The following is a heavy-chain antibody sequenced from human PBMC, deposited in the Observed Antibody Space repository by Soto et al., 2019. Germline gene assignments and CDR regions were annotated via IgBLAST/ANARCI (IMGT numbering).Heavy chain of an antibody. V-gene: IGHV3-33*01. CDR3: ARVLDYYGSGSDYYGMDV. CDR2: IWYDGSNK. Sequence: QVQLVESGGGVVQPGRSLRLSCAASGFTFSSYGMHWVRQAPGKGLEWVAVIWYDGSNKYYADSVKGRFTISRDNSKNTLYMQMNSLRAEDTAVYYCARVLDYYGSGSDYYGMDVWGQGTTVTVSS. D-gene: IGHD3-10*01. J-gene: IGHJ6*02. CDR1: GFTFSSYG.